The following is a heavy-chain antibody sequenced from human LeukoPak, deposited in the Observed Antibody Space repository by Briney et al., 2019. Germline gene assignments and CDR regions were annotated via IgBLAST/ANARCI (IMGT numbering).Heavy chain of an antibody. D-gene: IGHD2-21*02. Sequence: ASVKVSCKASGYTFTGYYMHWVRQAPGQGLEWMGWINPNSGDTNYGQKFQGRVTMTRDTSISTAYMELSRLRSDDTAMYYCARDGGDRGVYYYMDVWGKGTTVTVSS. V-gene: IGHV1-2*02. CDR1: GYTFTGYY. CDR2: INPNSGDT. J-gene: IGHJ6*03. CDR3: ARDGGDRGVYYYMDV.